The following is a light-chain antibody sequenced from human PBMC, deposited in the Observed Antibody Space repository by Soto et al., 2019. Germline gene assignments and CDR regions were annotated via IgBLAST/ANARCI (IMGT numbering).Light chain of an antibody. Sequence: QSVLTQPPSVSGAPGRRVTISCTGSSSNIGAPYGVHWYQQLPGTAPKLLIYGNNNRPSGVPDRFSGSQSGTSASLAITGLQAEDEADYYCQSYDSSLTALVFGGGTNLTVL. CDR2: GNN. V-gene: IGLV1-40*01. CDR3: QSYDSSLTALV. J-gene: IGLJ2*01. CDR1: SSNIGAPYG.